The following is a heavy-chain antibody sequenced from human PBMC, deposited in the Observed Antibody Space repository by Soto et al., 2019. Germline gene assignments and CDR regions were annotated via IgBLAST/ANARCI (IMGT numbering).Heavy chain of an antibody. CDR1: GGSISSGGYY. V-gene: IGHV4-31*03. D-gene: IGHD3-9*01. CDR2: IYYSGST. J-gene: IGHJ6*03. CDR3: ARGTYDILTGSFRTGPSYYYYYMDV. Sequence: SETLSLTCTVSGGSISSGGYYWSWIRQHPAKGLEWIGYIYYSGSTYYNPSLKSRVTISVDTSKNQFSLKLSSVTAADTAVYYCARGTYDILTGSFRTGPSYYYYYMDVWGKGTTVNVSS.